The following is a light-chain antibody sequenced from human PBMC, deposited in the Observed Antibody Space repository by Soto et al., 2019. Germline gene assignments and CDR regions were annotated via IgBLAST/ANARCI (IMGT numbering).Light chain of an antibody. CDR2: GAS. Sequence: EIVLTQSPGTLSLSPGERATLSCRASQSVSSSYLAWYQQKPGQAPRLLIYGASSRATGIPDRFSGSGSGTDFTLTISSLEPEDFAVYYCQQSGSSRKLTFGGGTKVEI. CDR1: QSVSSSY. V-gene: IGKV3-20*01. J-gene: IGKJ4*01. CDR3: QQSGSSRKLT.